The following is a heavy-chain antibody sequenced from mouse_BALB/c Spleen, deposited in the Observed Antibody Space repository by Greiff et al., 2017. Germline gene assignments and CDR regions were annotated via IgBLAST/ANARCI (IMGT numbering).Heavy chain of an antibody. D-gene: IGHD1-1*01. CDR3: TRELRRGGYFDY. CDR1: GYTFTDYE. V-gene: IGHV1-15*01. J-gene: IGHJ2*01. CDR2: IDPETGGT. Sequence: VQLQQSGAELVRPGASVTLSCKASGYTFTDYEMHWVKQTPVHGLEWIGAIDPETGGTAYNQKFKGKATLTADKSSSTAYMELRSLTSEDSAVYYCTRELRRGGYFDYGGQGTTLTVSS.